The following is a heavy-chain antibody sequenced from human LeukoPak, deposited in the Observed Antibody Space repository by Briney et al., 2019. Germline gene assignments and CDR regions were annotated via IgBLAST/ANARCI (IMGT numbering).Heavy chain of an antibody. V-gene: IGHV3-48*03. D-gene: IGHD6-19*01. CDR3: ARDRGSDSDIAVTGPPAKGMDV. J-gene: IGHJ6*02. Sequence: GGSLRLPCAASGFTFSSYEMNWVRQAPGKGLEWVPYISSSGSTIYYADSVKGRFTISRDNAKNSLYLQMNSLRAEDTAVYYCARDRGSDSDIAVTGPPAKGMDVWGQGTTVTVSS. CDR2: ISSSGSTI. CDR1: GFTFSSYE.